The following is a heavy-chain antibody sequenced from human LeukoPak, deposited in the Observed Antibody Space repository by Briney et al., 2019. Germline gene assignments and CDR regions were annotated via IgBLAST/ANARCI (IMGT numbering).Heavy chain of an antibody. CDR1: GGTFSSYA. CDR3: ARTSIAAASAVYWYDP. CDR2: IIPIFGTA. Sequence: SVKVSCKASGGTFSSYAISWVRQAPGQGLEWMGGIIPIFGTANYAQKFQGRVTITADKSTSTAYMELSSLRSEDTAVYYCARTSIAAASAVYWYDPWGQGTLVTVSS. J-gene: IGHJ5*02. V-gene: IGHV1-69*06. D-gene: IGHD6-13*01.